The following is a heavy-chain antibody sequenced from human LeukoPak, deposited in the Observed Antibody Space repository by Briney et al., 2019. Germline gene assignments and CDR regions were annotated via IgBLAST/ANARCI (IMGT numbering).Heavy chain of an antibody. Sequence: PSETLSLTCTVSGGSISSSSYYWGWIRQPPGKGLEWIGSIYYSGSTYYNPSLKSRVTISVDTSKNQFSLKLSSVTAADTAVYYCARTGPFDSSHDWGQGTLVTVSS. J-gene: IGHJ4*02. D-gene: IGHD3-22*01. V-gene: IGHV4-39*01. CDR1: GGSISSSSYY. CDR3: ARTGPFDSSHD. CDR2: IYYSGST.